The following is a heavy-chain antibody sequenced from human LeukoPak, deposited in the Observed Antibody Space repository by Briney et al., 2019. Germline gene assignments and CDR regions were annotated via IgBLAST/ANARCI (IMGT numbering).Heavy chain of an antibody. Sequence: SETLSLTYAVCGGSFSGYYWSWIRQPPGKGLEWIGEINHSGSTNYNPSLKSRVTISVDTSKNQFSLKLSSVTAADTAVYYCVHLHDDYGDYVFDYWGQGTLVTVSS. D-gene: IGHD4-17*01. CDR1: GGSFSGYY. V-gene: IGHV4-34*01. CDR3: VHLHDDYGDYVFDY. CDR2: INHSGST. J-gene: IGHJ4*02.